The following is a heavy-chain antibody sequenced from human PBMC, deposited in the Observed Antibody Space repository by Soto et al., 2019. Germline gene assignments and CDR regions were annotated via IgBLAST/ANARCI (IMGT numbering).Heavy chain of an antibody. D-gene: IGHD3-10*01. J-gene: IGHJ4*02. Sequence: SETLSLTCTVSGGSISSYYWSWIRQPPGKGLEWIGYIYYRRSTNYNPSLKSRVTISVDTSKNQFSLKLNSMTAADTAVYYCARHNYGSGSTYFDYWGQGTLVTVSS. V-gene: IGHV4-59*08. CDR3: ARHNYGSGSTYFDY. CDR2: IYYRRST. CDR1: GGSISSYY.